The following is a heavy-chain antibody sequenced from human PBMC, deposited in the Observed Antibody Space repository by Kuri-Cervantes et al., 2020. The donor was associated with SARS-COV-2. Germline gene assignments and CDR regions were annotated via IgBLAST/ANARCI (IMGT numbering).Heavy chain of an antibody. CDR3: ARGYDFWSGYDRPDYYFDY. CDR2: ISYDGSNK. Sequence: LSLTCAASGFTFSSYAMHWVRQAPGKGLEWVAIISYDGSNKYYADSVRGRFTISRDNSKNTLYLQMNSLRAEDTAVYYCARGYDFWSGYDRPDYYFDYWGQGTLVTVSS. V-gene: IGHV3-30*04. D-gene: IGHD3-3*01. J-gene: IGHJ4*02. CDR1: GFTFSSYA.